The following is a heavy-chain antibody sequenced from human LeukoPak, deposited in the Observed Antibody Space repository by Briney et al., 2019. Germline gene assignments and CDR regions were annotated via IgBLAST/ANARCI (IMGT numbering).Heavy chain of an antibody. CDR2: ISNSGGDT. Sequence: LAGASLRLSCAASGFTFSNYAMSWVRQAPGRGLEWVSSISNSGGDTYYADSVKGRFTISRDNSRNTLYLQMNSLRAEDTAIYYCAKFARLLWFGEEDWGQGTMVTVSS. CDR1: GFTFSNYA. V-gene: IGHV3-23*01. CDR3: AKFARLLWFGEED. J-gene: IGHJ3*01. D-gene: IGHD3-10*01.